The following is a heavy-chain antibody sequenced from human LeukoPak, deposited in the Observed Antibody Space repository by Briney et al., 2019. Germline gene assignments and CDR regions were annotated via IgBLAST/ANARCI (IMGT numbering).Heavy chain of an antibody. J-gene: IGHJ4*02. CDR2: IKQDGSEK. D-gene: IGHD4-23*01. CDR1: GFTFSSYW. V-gene: IGHV3-7*01. Sequence: PGGSLRLSCAASGFTFSSYWMSWVRQAPGKGLEWVANIKQDGSEKYYVDSVKGRFTISRDNAKNSLYLQMNSLRAEDTAVYYCARIGALHDYGGLWLDYWGQGTLVTVSS. CDR3: ARIGALHDYGGLWLDY.